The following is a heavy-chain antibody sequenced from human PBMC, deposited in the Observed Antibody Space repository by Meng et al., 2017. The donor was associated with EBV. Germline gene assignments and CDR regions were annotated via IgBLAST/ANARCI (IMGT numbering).Heavy chain of an antibody. D-gene: IGHD3-22*01. CDR2: ISAYNGNT. CDR1: GYTLTSYG. Sequence: QVQLWRSGAEVKKPGASVKVSRKASGYTLTSYGISWVRQAPGQGLEWMGWISAYNGNTNYAQQLQGRVTMTTDTSTSTAYMELRSLRSDDTAVYYCARDGRLYDTPSPFDYWGQGTLVTVSS. CDR3: ARDGRLYDTPSPFDY. V-gene: IGHV1-18*01. J-gene: IGHJ4*02.